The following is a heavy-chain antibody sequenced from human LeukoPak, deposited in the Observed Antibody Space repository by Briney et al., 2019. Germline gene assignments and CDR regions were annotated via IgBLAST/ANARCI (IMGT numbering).Heavy chain of an antibody. CDR2: ISSSSSYI. CDR3: AREPISGWSFDY. J-gene: IGHJ4*02. V-gene: IGHV3-21*01. CDR1: GFTFSSYS. Sequence: GGSLRLSCAASGFTFSSYSMNWVRQAPGKGLEWVSSISSSSSYIYYADSVKGRFTISRDNAKNSLHLQMNSLGAEDTAVYYCAREPISGWSFDYWGQGALVTVSS. D-gene: IGHD6-19*01.